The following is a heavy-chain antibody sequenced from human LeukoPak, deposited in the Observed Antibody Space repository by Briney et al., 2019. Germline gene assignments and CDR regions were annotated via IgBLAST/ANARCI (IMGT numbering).Heavy chain of an antibody. Sequence: ASVKVSCKASGYTFTGYYMHWVRQAPGQGLEWMGWINPNSGGTNYAQKFQGRVTVTRDTSISTAYMELSRLRSDDTAVYYCARDGDIVVVVAATPSFSFDYWGQGTLVTVSS. V-gene: IGHV1-2*02. CDR2: INPNSGGT. CDR3: ARDGDIVVVVAATPSFSFDY. J-gene: IGHJ4*02. CDR1: GYTFTGYY. D-gene: IGHD2-15*01.